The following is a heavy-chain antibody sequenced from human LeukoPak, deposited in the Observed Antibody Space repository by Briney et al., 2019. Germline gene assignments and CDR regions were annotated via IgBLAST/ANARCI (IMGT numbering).Heavy chain of an antibody. CDR2: ISGSGGST. J-gene: IGHJ4*02. CDR3: ARAGYSYGYGTDY. D-gene: IGHD5-18*01. Sequence: GRSLRLSCAASGFTFSSYAMSWVRQAPGKGLEWVSAISGSGGSTYYADSVKGRFTISRDNAKNSLYLQMNSLRAEDTAVYYCARAGYSYGYGTDYWGQGTLVTVSS. V-gene: IGHV3-23*01. CDR1: GFTFSSYA.